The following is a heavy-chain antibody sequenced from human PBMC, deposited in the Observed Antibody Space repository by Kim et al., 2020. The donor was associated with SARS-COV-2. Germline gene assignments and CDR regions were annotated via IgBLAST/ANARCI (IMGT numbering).Heavy chain of an antibody. CDR3: ARDRITIFGVVIMDYYYGMDV. V-gene: IGHV1-46*01. CDR2: INPSGGST. D-gene: IGHD3-3*01. J-gene: IGHJ6*02. Sequence: ASVKVSCKASGYTFTSYYMHWVRQAPGQGLEWMGIINPSGGSTSYAQKFQGRVTMTRDTSTSTVYMELSSLRSEDTAVYYCARDRITIFGVVIMDYYYGMDVWGQGTTVTVSS. CDR1: GYTFTSYY.